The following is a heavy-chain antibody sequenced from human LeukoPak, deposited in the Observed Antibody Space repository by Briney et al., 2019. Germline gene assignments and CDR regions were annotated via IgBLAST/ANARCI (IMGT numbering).Heavy chain of an antibody. CDR1: GYTFIDYY. D-gene: IGHD1-14*01. CDR3: AREEPHRTFYSGLDV. V-gene: IGHV1-2*02. CDR2: INPNKGGT. Sequence: ASVKVSCKASGYTFIDYYMHWVRQAPGQGLEWMGWINPNKGGTDYAQKFQGRVTMTRDTSINTVYMELSRLRSDDTAVSYCAREEPHRTFYSGLDVWGQGTTVTVSS. J-gene: IGHJ6*02.